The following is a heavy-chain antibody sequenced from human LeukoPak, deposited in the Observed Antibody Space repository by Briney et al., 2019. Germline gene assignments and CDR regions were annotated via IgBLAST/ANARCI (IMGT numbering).Heavy chain of an antibody. CDR2: INHSGST. CDR1: GGSFSNYY. CDR3: ARDGSTSGYSDAFDI. D-gene: IGHD3-22*01. Sequence: SETLSLTCAVYGGSFSNYYWSWIRQPPGKGLEWIGEINHSGSTNYNPSLKGRVTISVDTSKNQFSLKLSSVTAADTAVYYCARDGSTSGYSDAFDIWGPGTMVTVSS. J-gene: IGHJ3*02. V-gene: IGHV4-34*01.